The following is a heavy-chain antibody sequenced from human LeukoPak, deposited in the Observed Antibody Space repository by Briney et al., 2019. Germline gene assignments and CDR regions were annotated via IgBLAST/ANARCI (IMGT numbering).Heavy chain of an antibody. CDR3: AKDVYYDSNLPYGMDV. D-gene: IGHD3-22*01. CDR2: ISSSTDPT. J-gene: IGHJ6*02. V-gene: IGHV3-48*01. CDR1: GFTFSGFS. Sequence: GGSLRLSCAASGFTFSGFSLNWVRLAPGKGLELVSYISSSTDPTYYADSVKGRFTISRDNSKNTLYLQMNSLRAEDTAVYYCAKDVYYDSNLPYGMDVWGQGTKVTVSS.